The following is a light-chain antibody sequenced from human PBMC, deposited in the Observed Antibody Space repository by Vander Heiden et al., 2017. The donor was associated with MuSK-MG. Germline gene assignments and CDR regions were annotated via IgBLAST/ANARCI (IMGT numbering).Light chain of an antibody. CDR3: QEWNSSTGG. J-gene: IGLJ2*01. CDR1: KLGDKY. CDR2: QDS. Sequence: SYELHQPPSVAVSPGQTASITCSGDKLGDKYACWYQQKPGQSPGRVIYQDSKRPSGIPERFSGSNSAKTATLTISGTQAMDDADYYCQEWNSSTGGFGGGTKLTVL. V-gene: IGLV3-1*01.